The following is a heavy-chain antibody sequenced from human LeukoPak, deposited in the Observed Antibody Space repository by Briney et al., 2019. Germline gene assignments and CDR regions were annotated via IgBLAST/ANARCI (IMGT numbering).Heavy chain of an antibody. CDR2: IYTSGST. CDR1: GGSISSYY. D-gene: IGHD6-6*01. V-gene: IGHV4-4*07. Sequence: SETLSLTCTVSGGSISSYYWSWIRQPAGKGLEWIGRIYTSGSTNYNPSLKSRVTMSVDTSKNQFSLKLSSVTAADTAVYYCARDLRIAARPYYMDVWGKGTTVTVSS. CDR3: ARDLRIAARPYYMDV. J-gene: IGHJ6*03.